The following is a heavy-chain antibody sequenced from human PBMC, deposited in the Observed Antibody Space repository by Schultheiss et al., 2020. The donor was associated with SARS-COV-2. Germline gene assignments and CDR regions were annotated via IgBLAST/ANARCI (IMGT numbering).Heavy chain of an antibody. CDR1: GFTFDDYA. Sequence: GGSLRLSCAASGFTFDDYAMHWVRQAPGKGLEWVSGISWNSGSIGYADSVKGRFTISRDNSKNTLYLQMNSLRAEDTAVYYCARGGYSSGWHHHYYFDYWGQGTLVTVSS. V-gene: IGHV3-9*01. CDR2: ISWNSGSI. CDR3: ARGGYSSGWHHHYYFDY. D-gene: IGHD6-19*01. J-gene: IGHJ4*02.